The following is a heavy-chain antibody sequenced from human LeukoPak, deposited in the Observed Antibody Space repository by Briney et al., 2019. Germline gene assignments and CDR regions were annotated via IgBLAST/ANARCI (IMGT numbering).Heavy chain of an antibody. CDR1: GGSMSRYY. CDR3: ARGSTIDFCSGYYLSWFDP. J-gene: IGHJ5*02. V-gene: IGHV4-4*07. D-gene: IGHD3-3*01. CDR2: IYTSGCT. Sequence: SETLSLPCTVSGGSMSRYYWSWLRQPAGKGLEWIGRIYTSGCTNYSPSLKSRVTMSVDTSKNQFSLKLSTVTAADSAVYYCARGSTIDFCSGYYLSWFDPWGQGTLVTVSS.